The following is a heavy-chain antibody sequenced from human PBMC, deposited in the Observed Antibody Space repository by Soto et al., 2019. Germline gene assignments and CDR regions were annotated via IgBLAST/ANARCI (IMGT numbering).Heavy chain of an antibody. J-gene: IGHJ3*02. CDR2: IYPGDSDT. CDR3: ARAMVRGTNDAFDI. V-gene: IGHV5-51*01. CDR1: GYIFSIYW. Sequence: GESLKISCKGSGYIFSIYWIGWVRQMPGKGLEWMGIIYPGDSDTRYSPSFQGQVAISADKSISTAYLHWSSLKASDTAMYYCARAMVRGTNDAFDIWGQGTMVTVSS. D-gene: IGHD3-10*01.